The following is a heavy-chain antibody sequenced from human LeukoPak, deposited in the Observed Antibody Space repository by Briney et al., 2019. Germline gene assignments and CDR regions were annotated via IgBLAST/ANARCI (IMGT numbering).Heavy chain of an antibody. Sequence: PGGSLRLSCAASGFTLSTYTMSWVRQAPGKGPEWVASIGGSGTNTAYADSVKGRFTISRDNAKNSLYLQMNSLRAEDTAVYYCARDKPPSGYYRNWGQGTLVTVSS. CDR1: GFTLSTYT. J-gene: IGHJ4*02. V-gene: IGHV3-21*01. CDR2: IGGSGTNT. CDR3: ARDKPPSGYYRN. D-gene: IGHD3-22*01.